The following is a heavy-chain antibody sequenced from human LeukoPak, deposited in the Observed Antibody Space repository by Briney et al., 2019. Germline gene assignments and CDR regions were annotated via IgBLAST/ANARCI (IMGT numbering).Heavy chain of an antibody. J-gene: IGHJ4*02. CDR3: AREIMVRGVITYYLDY. CDR2: IYTSGST. CDR1: GGSISSGSYY. D-gene: IGHD3-10*01. V-gene: IGHV4-61*02. Sequence: SETLSLTCTVSGGSISSGSYYWSWIRQPAGKGLEWIGRIYTSGSTNYNPSLKSRVTISVDTSKNQFSLKLSSVTAADTAVYYCAREIMVRGVITYYLDYWGQGTLVTVSS.